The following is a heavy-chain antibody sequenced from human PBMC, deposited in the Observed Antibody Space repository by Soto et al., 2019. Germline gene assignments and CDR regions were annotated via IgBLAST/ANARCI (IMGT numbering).Heavy chain of an antibody. V-gene: IGHV4-61*01. CDR3: ASHLQWLPFDY. CDR1: GGSVSSGSYY. D-gene: IGHD3-22*01. J-gene: IGHJ4*02. CDR2: IYYSGST. Sequence: QVQLQESGPGLVKPSETLSLTCTVSGGSVSSGSYYWSWIRQPPGKGLEWIGYIYYSGSTNYNPSLKSPFSLSVDTSKNQFPLRLSSVTAADTAVYYCASHLQWLPFDYWGQGTLVTVSS.